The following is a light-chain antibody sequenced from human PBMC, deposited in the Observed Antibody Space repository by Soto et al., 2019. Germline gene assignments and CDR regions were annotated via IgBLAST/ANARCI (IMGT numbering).Light chain of an antibody. J-gene: IGKJ1*01. CDR2: AAS. CDR1: QGIGNF. CDR3: QKYDSTPRT. V-gene: IGKV1-27*01. Sequence: DIQITQSPSSLSASVGDRVTISCRASQGIGNFLAWYQQKPGTVPKLLIYAASILQSGVPSRFSGSGSGTDFALTISSLQPEDVATYYCQKYDSTPRTFGQGTKVDNK.